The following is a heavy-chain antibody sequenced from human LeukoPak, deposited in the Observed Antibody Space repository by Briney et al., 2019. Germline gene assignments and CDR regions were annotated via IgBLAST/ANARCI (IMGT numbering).Heavy chain of an antibody. J-gene: IGHJ4*02. CDR1: GFTFSHYS. D-gene: IGHD4-17*01. Sequence: GGSLRLSCAASGFTFSHYSMNWVRQAPGKGLEWAAFIRYHGSHKYYADSVKGRFTISRDNSKNTLYLQMNSLRAEDTAVYYCAKDQDYGDYYFDYWGQGTLVTVSS. CDR3: AKDQDYGDYYFDY. V-gene: IGHV3-30*02. CDR2: IRYHGSHK.